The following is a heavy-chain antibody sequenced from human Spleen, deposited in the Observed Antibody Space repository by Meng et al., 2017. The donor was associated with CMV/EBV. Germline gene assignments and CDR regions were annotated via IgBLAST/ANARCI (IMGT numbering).Heavy chain of an antibody. D-gene: IGHD5-12*01. Sequence: GESLKISCAASGFTFSSYSMNWVRQAPGKGLEWVSSISSSSSYIYYADSVKGRFTISRDNAKNSLYLQMNSLRVEDTAVYYCARDQKSGYDSYNCFDPWGQGTLVTVSS. CDR1: GFTFSSYS. V-gene: IGHV3-21*01. CDR2: ISSSSSYI. J-gene: IGHJ5*02. CDR3: ARDQKSGYDSYNCFDP.